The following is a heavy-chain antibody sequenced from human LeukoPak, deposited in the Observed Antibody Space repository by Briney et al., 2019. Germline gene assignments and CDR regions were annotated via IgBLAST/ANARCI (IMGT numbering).Heavy chain of an antibody. D-gene: IGHD3-10*01. CDR3: ARVRGEAPFDY. CDR1: GFRFSSYE. CDR2: ISNRDNTI. Sequence: PGGSRRLSCAASGFRFSSYEMAWVRQAPGKGLEWLSFISNRDNTIYTADSVKGRFTISRDNAKNSLYLQMNSLRADDTAIYYCARVRGEAPFDYWGLGTLVTVSS. V-gene: IGHV3-48*03. J-gene: IGHJ4*02.